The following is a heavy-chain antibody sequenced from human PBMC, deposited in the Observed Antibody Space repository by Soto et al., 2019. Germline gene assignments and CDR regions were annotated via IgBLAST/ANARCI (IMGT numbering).Heavy chain of an antibody. V-gene: IGHV3-23*01. CDR3: AIRIAATGAF. Sequence: EVQLLESGGGLIQPGGSLRLSCAASGFTFSSYAMSWFRQAPGKGLEWVSGISGSGGSTDYADSVKGRFTLSRDNSNNTLYLQMNTLRAEDTAVYYCAIRIAATGAFWGQGTLVTVSS. CDR2: ISGSGGST. J-gene: IGHJ4*02. CDR1: GFTFSSYA. D-gene: IGHD6-13*01.